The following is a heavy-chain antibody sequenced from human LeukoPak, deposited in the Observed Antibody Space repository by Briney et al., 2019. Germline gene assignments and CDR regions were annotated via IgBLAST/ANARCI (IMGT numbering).Heavy chain of an antibody. V-gene: IGHV4-4*07. D-gene: IGHD3-16*01. CDR3: ARHGYTASHYFLDF. CDR1: SGSINSYY. Sequence: SHTLSLTCTVSSGSINSYYWGWVRQPAGRGLEWIGRIYTTGKTDYNPSLKSRLTMSVDTSKRQFSLNLRSVTAADTAIYYCARHGYTASHYFLDFWSQGTLVTASS. CDR2: IYTTGKT. J-gene: IGHJ4*02.